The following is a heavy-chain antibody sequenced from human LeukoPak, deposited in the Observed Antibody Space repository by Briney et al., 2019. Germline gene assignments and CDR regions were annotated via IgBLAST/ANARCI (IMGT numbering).Heavy chain of an antibody. CDR2: IRYDGSNK. Sequence: PGGSLRLSCAASGFTFSSYGMHWVRQAPGKGLEWVAFIRYDGSNKYYADSVKGRFTISRDNSKNTLYLQMNSLRAEDTAVYYCAKIGARALYYYYYMDVWGKGTTVTISS. J-gene: IGHJ6*03. CDR3: AKIGARALYYYYYMDV. D-gene: IGHD3-16*02. V-gene: IGHV3-30*02. CDR1: GFTFSSYG.